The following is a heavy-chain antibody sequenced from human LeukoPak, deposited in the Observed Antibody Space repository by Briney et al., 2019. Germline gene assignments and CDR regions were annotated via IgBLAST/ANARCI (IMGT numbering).Heavy chain of an antibody. CDR1: GGSISDYF. D-gene: IGHD2-15*01. Sequence: SQTLSLTCTVSGGSISDYFWSWIRQPPGKGLEWIGYIYYSGSTNYNPSLKSRVTISVDTSKNQFSLKLSSVTAADTAVYYCARSRSGQIFDYWGQGTLVTVSS. J-gene: IGHJ4*02. CDR3: ARSRSGQIFDY. CDR2: IYYSGST. V-gene: IGHV4-59*01.